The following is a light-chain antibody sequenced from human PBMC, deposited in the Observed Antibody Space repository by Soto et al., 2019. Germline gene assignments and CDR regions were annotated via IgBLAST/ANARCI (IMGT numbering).Light chain of an antibody. V-gene: IGKV1-5*01. Sequence: DIQMTQSPSTLSASVGDRVTITCRASQSISSWLAWYQQKPGKAPNLLIYDASSLESGDPSRFSGSGSGTEFTLTISSLQPDDFATYYCQQYNSYSRTFGQGTKVDIK. CDR3: QQYNSYSRT. CDR2: DAS. CDR1: QSISSW. J-gene: IGKJ1*01.